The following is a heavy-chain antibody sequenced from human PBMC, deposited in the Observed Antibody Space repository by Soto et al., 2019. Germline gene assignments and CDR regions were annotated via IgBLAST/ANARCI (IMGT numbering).Heavy chain of an antibody. Sequence: GGSLRLSCAISGFSVSSNYLSWVRQTPGKGLEWVSVHYSGGSTYYADSVQGRFTISRDKSNNTLYLQMRRVRAEDTAVYFCARHRHPRGTVGATSPLDPWGQGTQVTVSS. J-gene: IGHJ5*02. CDR3: ARHRHPRGTVGATSPLDP. CDR1: GFSVSSNY. V-gene: IGHV3-53*01. D-gene: IGHD1-26*01. CDR2: HYSGGST.